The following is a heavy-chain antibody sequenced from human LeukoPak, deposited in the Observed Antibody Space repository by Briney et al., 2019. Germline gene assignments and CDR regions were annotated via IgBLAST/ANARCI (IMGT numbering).Heavy chain of an antibody. Sequence: SETLSLTCTVSGGSISSYYWSWIRQPAGKGLEWIGRIYTSGSTNYNPSLKSRVTMSVDTSKNQFSLKLSSVTAADTAVYYCARTAFDYDSSGYNWFDPWGQGTLVTVSS. CDR3: ARTAFDYDSSGYNWFDP. CDR2: IYTSGST. V-gene: IGHV4-4*07. J-gene: IGHJ5*02. CDR1: GGSISSYY. D-gene: IGHD3-22*01.